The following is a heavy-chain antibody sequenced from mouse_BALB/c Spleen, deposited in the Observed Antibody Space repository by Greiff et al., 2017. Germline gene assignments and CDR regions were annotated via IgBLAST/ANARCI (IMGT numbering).Heavy chain of an antibody. Sequence: DVQLQESGPGLVKPSQSLSLTCSVTGYSITSGYYWNWIRQFPGNKLEWMGYISYDGSNNYNPSLKNRISITRDTSKNQFFLKLNSVTTEDTATYYCAREDLLSLFAYWGQGTLVTVSA. D-gene: IGHD2-1*01. CDR1: GYSITSGYY. V-gene: IGHV3-6*02. CDR3: AREDLLSLFAY. CDR2: ISYDGSN. J-gene: IGHJ3*01.